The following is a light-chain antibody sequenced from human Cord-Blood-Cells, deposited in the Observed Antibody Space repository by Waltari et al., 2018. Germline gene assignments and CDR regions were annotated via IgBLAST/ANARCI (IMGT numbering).Light chain of an antibody. V-gene: IGKV3-15*01. CDR1: QSVSSN. Sequence: EIVMTQSPATLSVSPGDRATLSCRASQSVSSNVAWYQQKPGQAPRLLIYGASTRATGIPARFSGSGSGTEFTLTISSLQSEDFAVYYCQQYNNLPYSFGQGTKLEIK. CDR2: GAS. CDR3: QQYNNLPYS. J-gene: IGKJ2*03.